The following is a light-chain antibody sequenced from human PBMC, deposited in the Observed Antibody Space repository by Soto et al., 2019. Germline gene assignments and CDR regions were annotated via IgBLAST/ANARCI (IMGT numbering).Light chain of an antibody. V-gene: IGKV3-20*01. J-gene: IGKJ3*01. CDR2: GAS. CDR3: QQYGSSPPLT. CDR1: QSVSSTY. Sequence: ETELTQSPCTLSLSPGERAILSCRASQSVSSTYLAWYQQKPGQAPRLLIYGASSRANGIPDRFSGSGSGTDFTLTISRLEPEDFAVYYCQQYGSSPPLTFGPGTKVDIK.